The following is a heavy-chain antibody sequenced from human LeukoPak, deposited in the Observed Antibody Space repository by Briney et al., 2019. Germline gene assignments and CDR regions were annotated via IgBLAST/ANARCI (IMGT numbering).Heavy chain of an antibody. V-gene: IGHV3-23*01. D-gene: IGHD2-21*02. CDR3: AKYCSGDCSRRPFDC. Sequence: QTGASLRLSCAASGFTFSNYALSWVRQAPGKGLEWVSTISGGGGRTFYADSVKGRFTVSRDNSKNTLYLQMSGLRAEDTAIYYCAKYCSGDCSRRPFDCWGQGTLVTVSS. CDR1: GFTFSNYA. J-gene: IGHJ4*02. CDR2: ISGGGGRT.